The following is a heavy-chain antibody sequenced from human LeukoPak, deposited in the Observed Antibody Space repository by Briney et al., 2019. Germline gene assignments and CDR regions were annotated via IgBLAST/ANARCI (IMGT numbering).Heavy chain of an antibody. V-gene: IGHV1-2*02. Sequence: ASVKVSCKASGYTFTGYYMHWVRQAPGQGPEWMGWINPNSGGTNYAQKFQGRVTMTRDTSISTAYMELSRLRSDDTAVYYCARGVREKTLWWYFDYWGQGTLVTVSS. D-gene: IGHD2-15*01. CDR2: INPNSGGT. CDR3: ARGVREKTLWWYFDY. CDR1: GYTFTGYY. J-gene: IGHJ4*02.